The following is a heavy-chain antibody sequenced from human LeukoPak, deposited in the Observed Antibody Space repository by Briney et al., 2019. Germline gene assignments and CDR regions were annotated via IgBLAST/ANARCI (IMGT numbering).Heavy chain of an antibody. V-gene: IGHV4-59*08. J-gene: IGHJ4*02. CDR2: IYYSGST. CDR1: GGSISSYY. CDR3: ARQEVVVTAVAFDY. Sequence: SETLSLTCTVSGGSISSYYWSWIRQPPGKGLEWIGYIYYSGSTNYNPSLKSRAAISLDTSKNQFSLKMTSVTAADTAIYYCARQEVVVTAVAFDYWGQGTLVTVSS. D-gene: IGHD2-21*02.